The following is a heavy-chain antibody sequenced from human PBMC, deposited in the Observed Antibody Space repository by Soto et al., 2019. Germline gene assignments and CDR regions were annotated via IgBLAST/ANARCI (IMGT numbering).Heavy chain of an antibody. CDR3: ARVVLESQNATIHTKWFDS. CDR1: GYSFTSYY. V-gene: IGHV1-46*01. D-gene: IGHD2-2*02. J-gene: IGHJ5*01. Sequence: QVQLVQSGAEVKKPGASVKVSCKASGYSFTSYYLHWVRQAPGQGLEWMGIINPSGGATSYPQQFEGRVTMTRDTSTSTAYMELSSLRSDDTAVYYCARVVLESQNATIHTKWFDSWCQGTPVTVSS. CDR2: INPSGGAT.